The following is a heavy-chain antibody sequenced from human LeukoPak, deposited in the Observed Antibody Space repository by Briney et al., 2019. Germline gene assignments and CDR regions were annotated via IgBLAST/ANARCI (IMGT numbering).Heavy chain of an antibody. CDR3: VRVQDAVFYDYMDV. CDR1: GFTFSSYS. D-gene: IGHD3-16*01. Sequence: GGSLRLSCAASGFTFSSYSMNWVRQAPGKGLVWVSRIDSGLRTTDYADSVKGRFTISRDNAKNTLYLQMNSLRAEDTAVYYCVRVQDAVFYDYMDVWGKGTTVIVSS. J-gene: IGHJ6*03. V-gene: IGHV3-74*01. CDR2: IDSGLRTT.